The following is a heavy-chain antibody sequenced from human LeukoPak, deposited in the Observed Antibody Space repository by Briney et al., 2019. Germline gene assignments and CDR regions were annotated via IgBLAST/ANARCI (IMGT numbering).Heavy chain of an antibody. J-gene: IGHJ6*03. Sequence: ASVTVSCKASGYTFTGYYMHWVRQAPGQGLEWMGWINPNSGGTNYAQKFQGRVTMTRDTSISTAYMELSRLRSDDTAVYYCARDSSSSWYFAAYYMDVWGKGTTVTVSS. CDR3: ARDSSSSWYFAAYYMDV. D-gene: IGHD6-13*01. CDR2: INPNSGGT. V-gene: IGHV1-2*02. CDR1: GYTFTGYY.